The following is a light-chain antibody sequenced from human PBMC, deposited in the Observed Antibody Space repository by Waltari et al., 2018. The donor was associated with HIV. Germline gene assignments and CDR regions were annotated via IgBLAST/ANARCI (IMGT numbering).Light chain of an antibody. V-gene: IGLV1-44*01. Sequence: QSVLTQPPSASGTPGQRVTISCSGSSSNIGIYTVSWYQQLPGTSPKLLTYRNKRRPQGVPDRFSGSKSGTSASLAISGRQSEDEADYSCAAWDDSLNGYVFGSGTKVTVL. CDR2: RNK. CDR3: AAWDDSLNGYV. J-gene: IGLJ1*01. CDR1: SSNIGIYT.